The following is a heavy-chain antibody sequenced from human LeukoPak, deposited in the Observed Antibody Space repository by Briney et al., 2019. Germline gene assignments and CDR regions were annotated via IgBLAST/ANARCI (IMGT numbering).Heavy chain of an antibody. V-gene: IGHV4-59*08. CDR3: ARVVNYDSSGYPDY. CDR1: GGSISSYY. CDR2: IYYSGST. D-gene: IGHD3-22*01. J-gene: IGHJ4*02. Sequence: PSETLSLTCTVSGGSISSYYWSWIRQPPGKGLEWIGYIYYSGSTNYNPSLKSRVTISVDTSKNQFSLKLSSVTAADTAVYYCARVVNYDSSGYPDYWGQGTLVTVSS.